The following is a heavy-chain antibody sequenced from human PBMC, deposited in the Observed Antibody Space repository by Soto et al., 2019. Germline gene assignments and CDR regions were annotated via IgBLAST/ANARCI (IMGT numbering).Heavy chain of an antibody. V-gene: IGHV1-3*01. Sequence: QVQLVQSGAEVKKPGASWKVSCKASGYTFTSYAMHWVRQAPGQRLEWMGWINAGNGNTKYSQKFQGRVTITRDTSASTAYMELSSLRSEDTAVYYCARDLPPVDYWGQGTLVTVSS. CDR3: ARDLPPVDY. J-gene: IGHJ4*02. CDR1: GYTFTSYA. CDR2: INAGNGNT.